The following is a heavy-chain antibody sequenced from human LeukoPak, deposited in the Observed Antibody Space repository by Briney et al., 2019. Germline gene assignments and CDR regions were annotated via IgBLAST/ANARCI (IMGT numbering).Heavy chain of an antibody. CDR2: ISYDGSNK. CDR3: AKPLRVYYYFDF. V-gene: IGHV3-30*18. J-gene: IGHJ4*02. Sequence: PGGSLRLSCAASGFTFSSYGMHWVRQAPGKGLEWVAVISYDGSNKYYADSVKGRFTISRDNSKNTLYLQMNSLRAEDTAVYYCAKPLRVYYYFDFWGQGTLVTVSS. CDR1: GFTFSSYG. D-gene: IGHD5/OR15-5a*01.